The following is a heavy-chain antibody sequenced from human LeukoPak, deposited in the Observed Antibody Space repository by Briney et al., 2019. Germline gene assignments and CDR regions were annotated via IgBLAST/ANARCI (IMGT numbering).Heavy chain of an antibody. D-gene: IGHD6-13*01. V-gene: IGHV3-30*18. Sequence: GGSLRLSCAASGFTFSTYYMHWVRQAPGKGLEWVAVISHDGSYKYYEDSVRGRFTISRDNSKKTLYLQMNSLRAEDTALYFCAKDARSMAAAGSEVGHWGQGTLVTVSS. J-gene: IGHJ5*02. CDR3: AKDARSMAAAGSEVGH. CDR2: ISHDGSYK. CDR1: GFTFSTYY.